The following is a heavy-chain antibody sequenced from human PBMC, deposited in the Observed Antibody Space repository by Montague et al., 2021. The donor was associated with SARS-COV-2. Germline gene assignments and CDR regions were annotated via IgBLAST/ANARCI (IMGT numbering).Heavy chain of an antibody. V-gene: IGHV4-31*03. Sequence: TLSLTCTVSGGSFNSGAYFWSWIRQPPEKGLDWIAYIYYSGNTYYNPSLKSRVAISVDTSKKQFSLNLTSVTAADTATYYCARGVIAAACYFDDWGQGTLVTVSS. D-gene: IGHD3-10*01. CDR2: IYYSGNT. J-gene: IGHJ4*02. CDR3: ARGVIAAACYFDD. CDR1: GGSFNSGAYF.